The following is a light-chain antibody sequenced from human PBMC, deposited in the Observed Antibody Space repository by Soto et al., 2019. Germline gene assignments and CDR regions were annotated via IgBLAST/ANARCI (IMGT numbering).Light chain of an antibody. V-gene: IGLV2-14*01. Sequence: QSVLSQPASVSGSPGQTITISCTGTSSDVGGYNAVSWYQHHPDKAPKLIIYEVTHRPSGVSDRFSASKSGNTASLTISGLQAEDEADYYCNSFRVSHLYVFGTGTQLTVL. CDR1: SSDVGGYNA. J-gene: IGLJ1*01. CDR2: EVT. CDR3: NSFRVSHLYV.